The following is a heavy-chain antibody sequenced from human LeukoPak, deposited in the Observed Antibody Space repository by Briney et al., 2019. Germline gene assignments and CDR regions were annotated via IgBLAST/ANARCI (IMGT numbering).Heavy chain of an antibody. Sequence: ASVKVSCKVAGYTFTSYYLHWVRQAPGQGLEWMGIMNPSGASTTYAQKFQGRVSMTRDTSTSTVHMDLSSLRSDDTAVYYCARGLRGVFWGLDYWGQGTLVTVSS. V-gene: IGHV1-46*01. CDR3: ARGLRGVFWGLDY. CDR2: MNPSGAST. D-gene: IGHD3-10*01. CDR1: GYTFTSYY. J-gene: IGHJ4*02.